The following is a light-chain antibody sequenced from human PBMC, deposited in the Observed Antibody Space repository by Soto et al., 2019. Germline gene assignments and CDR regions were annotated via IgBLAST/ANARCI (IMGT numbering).Light chain of an antibody. V-gene: IGKV1-9*01. CDR3: QQLNTYPFT. J-gene: IGKJ3*01. CDR1: QGINSY. CDR2: SAS. Sequence: DIQLTQSPSFLSASIGDRVTITCRASQGINSYLAWYQQKPGKAPKLLIYSASTLQSGVPSRFSGSGSGTEFTLTISSLQPDDFATYYCQQLNTYPFTFGPGTKLDIK.